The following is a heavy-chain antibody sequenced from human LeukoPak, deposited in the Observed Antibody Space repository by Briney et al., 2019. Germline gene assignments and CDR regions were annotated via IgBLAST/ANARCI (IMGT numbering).Heavy chain of an antibody. V-gene: IGHV4-34*01. CDR2: INDSGST. Sequence: PSETLSLTCAVYGGSFSGYYWSWIRQPPERGLEWIGEINDSGSTNYNPSLKSRVTISVDTSKNQFSLKLSSVTAADTAVYYCARGSNTGLAYWGQGTLVTVSS. D-gene: IGHD3-16*01. CDR3: ARGSNTGLAY. CDR1: GGSFSGYY. J-gene: IGHJ4*02.